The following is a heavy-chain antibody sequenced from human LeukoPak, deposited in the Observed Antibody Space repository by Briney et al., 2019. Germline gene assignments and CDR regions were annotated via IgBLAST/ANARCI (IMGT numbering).Heavy chain of an antibody. J-gene: IGHJ3*02. CDR2: IYYSGST. D-gene: IGHD3-3*02. CDR1: GGSISSYY. CDR3: ERGYKQAFGKDGAFDM. V-gene: IGHV4-59*12. Sequence: PSETLSLTCTVSGGSISSYYWSWIRQPPGKGLEWIGYIYYSGSTDYNPSPKNRGSMSVNTTKKQLSLKLSSVTAADTALYHCERGYKQAFGKDGAFDMWGEGTMVTVSS.